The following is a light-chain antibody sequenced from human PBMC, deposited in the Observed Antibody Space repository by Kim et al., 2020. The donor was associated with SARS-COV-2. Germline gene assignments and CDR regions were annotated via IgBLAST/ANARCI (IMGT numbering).Light chain of an antibody. CDR1: QSISNY. J-gene: IGKJ1*01. Sequence: ASVGDSVTITCRTSQSISNYLNWYQQKPGKAPKLLIYTASTLQSGVPSKFSGRGSGTDFTLTISSLQPEDFATYFCHQTYTTPWTFGQGTKVDIK. V-gene: IGKV1-39*01. CDR2: TAS. CDR3: HQTYTTPWT.